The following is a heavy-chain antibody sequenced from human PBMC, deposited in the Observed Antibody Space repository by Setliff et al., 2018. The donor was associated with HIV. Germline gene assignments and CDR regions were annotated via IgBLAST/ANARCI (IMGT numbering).Heavy chain of an antibody. Sequence: SETLSLTCTVSGDSISSYYWSWIRQPAGKRLEWIGRIYTSGGINYNPSLKSRFTISRDTARNSLYLQMNSLRAEDTAVYYCARGGQLWYYYMDVWGKGTTVTVSS. CDR2: IYTSGGI. D-gene: IGHD5-18*01. J-gene: IGHJ6*03. CDR1: GDSISSYY. V-gene: IGHV4-4*07. CDR3: ARGGQLWYYYMDV.